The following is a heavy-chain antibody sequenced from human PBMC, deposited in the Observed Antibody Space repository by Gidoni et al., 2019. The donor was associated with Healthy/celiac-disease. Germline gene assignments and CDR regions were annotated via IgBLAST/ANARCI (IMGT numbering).Heavy chain of an antibody. CDR3: ARRGRWFGELLDFDY. V-gene: IGHV5-10-1*03. D-gene: IGHD3-10*01. CDR1: GYSFTSYW. Sequence: EVQLVQSGAEVKKPGESLRISCKGSGYSFTSYWISWVRQMPGKGLEWMGRIDPSDSYTNYSPSFQGHVTISADKSISTAYLQWSSLKASDTAMYYCARRGRWFGELLDFDYWGQGTLVTVSS. CDR2: IDPSDSYT. J-gene: IGHJ4*02.